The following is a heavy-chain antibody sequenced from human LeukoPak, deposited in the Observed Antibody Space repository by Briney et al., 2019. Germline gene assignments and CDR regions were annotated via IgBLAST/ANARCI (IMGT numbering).Heavy chain of an antibody. CDR3: VRPVGMATSGY. V-gene: IGHV3-23*01. Sequence: GGSLRLSFAASGFTFSSYAMSWVRQAPGKGLEWVSAISGSGGSTYYADSVKGRFTISRDNAKNSLYLQMNSLRAEDTAVYYCVRPVGMATSGYWGQGTLVTVSS. J-gene: IGHJ4*02. CDR1: GFTFSSYA. CDR2: ISGSGGST. D-gene: IGHD5-24*01.